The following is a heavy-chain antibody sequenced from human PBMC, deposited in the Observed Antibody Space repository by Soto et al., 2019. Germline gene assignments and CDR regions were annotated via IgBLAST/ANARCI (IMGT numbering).Heavy chain of an antibody. CDR3: ANFCASGSCIGSYFDY. V-gene: IGHV4-31*03. J-gene: IGHJ4*02. D-gene: IGHD1-26*01. CDR1: GGSISSGGYY. CDR2: IYYSGST. Sequence: QVQLQESGPGLVKPSQTLSLTCTVSGGSISSGGYYWSWIRQHPGKGLEWIGYIYYSGSTYYNPSLKSRVTISVDTSKNQCSLKLSSVTAADTAVYYCANFCASGSCIGSYFDYWGQGTLVTVSS.